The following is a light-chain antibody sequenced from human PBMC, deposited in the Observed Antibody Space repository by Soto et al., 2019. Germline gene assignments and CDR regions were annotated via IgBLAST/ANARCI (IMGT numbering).Light chain of an antibody. CDR3: CSYAGSRV. Sequence: QSALTQPASVSGSPGQSITISCTGTSSDVGSYNLVSWYQQHPGKAPKLMIYEDSKRPSGVSNRFSGSKPGNTASLTISGLQAEDEADYYCCSYAGSRVFGGGTKVTVL. CDR1: SSDVGSYNL. CDR2: EDS. J-gene: IGLJ3*02. V-gene: IGLV2-23*01.